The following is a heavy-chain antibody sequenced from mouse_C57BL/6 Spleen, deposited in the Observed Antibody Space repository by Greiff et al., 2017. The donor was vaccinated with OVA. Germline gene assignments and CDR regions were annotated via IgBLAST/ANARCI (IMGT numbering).Heavy chain of an antibody. J-gene: IGHJ1*03. D-gene: IGHD1-1*01. CDR3: TRSRLPYGSSYVAWYFDV. Sequence: VNLVESGAELVRPGASVTLSCKASGYTFTDYEMHWVKQTPVHGLEWIGAIDPETGGTAYNQKFKGKAILTADKSSSTAYMELRSLTSEDSAVYYCTRSRLPYGSSYVAWYFDVWGTGTTVTVSS. CDR2: IDPETGGT. V-gene: IGHV1-15*01. CDR1: GYTFTDYE.